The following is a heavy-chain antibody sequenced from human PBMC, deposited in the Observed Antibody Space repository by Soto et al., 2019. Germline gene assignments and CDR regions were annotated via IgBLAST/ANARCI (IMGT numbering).Heavy chain of an antibody. CDR2: IYYSGST. Sequence: SETLSLTCTVFGTSISSIRYYWGWIRQPPGKGLEWIGSIYYSGSTYYNPSLKSRVTISVDTSKNQFSLKLSSVTAADTAVYYCARLLRGFDVWGQGTTVT. V-gene: IGHV4-39*01. J-gene: IGHJ6*02. CDR1: GTSISSIRYY. CDR3: ARLLRGFDV. D-gene: IGHD2-15*01.